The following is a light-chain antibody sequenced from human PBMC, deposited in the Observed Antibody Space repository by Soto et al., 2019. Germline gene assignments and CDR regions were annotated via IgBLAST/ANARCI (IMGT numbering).Light chain of an antibody. Sequence: EIVLTQSPATLSMSPGERATLSCRASQSVSTYLAWYQQKPGQAPRLLIFDASNRASGIPSRFSGSGSGTNFTLNISRLEPEDFAVYFCQQRSHWPPLTFGGGTKVEIK. CDR1: QSVSTY. J-gene: IGKJ4*01. CDR3: QQRSHWPPLT. V-gene: IGKV3-11*01. CDR2: DAS.